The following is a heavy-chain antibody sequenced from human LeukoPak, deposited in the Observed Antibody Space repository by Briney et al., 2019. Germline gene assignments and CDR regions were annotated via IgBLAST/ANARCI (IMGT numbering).Heavy chain of an antibody. V-gene: IGHV4-4*07. CDR2: IYTSGST. CDR1: GGSISRYY. Sequence: SETLSLTCTVSGGSISRYYWSWIRQPAGKGLEWIGRIYTSGSTNYNPSLKSRVTISVDTSKNQFSLKLSSVTAADTAVYYCAREEGSSIAARQWGQGTLVTVSS. CDR3: AREEGSSIAARQ. J-gene: IGHJ4*02. D-gene: IGHD6-6*01.